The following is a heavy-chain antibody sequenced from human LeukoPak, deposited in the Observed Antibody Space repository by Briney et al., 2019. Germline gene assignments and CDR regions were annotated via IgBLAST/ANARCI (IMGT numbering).Heavy chain of an antibody. V-gene: IGHV1-69*04. CDR2: IIPIFGIA. J-gene: IGHJ3*02. CDR3: VVVAATGDAFDI. Sequence: ASVKVPCKASGGTFSSYAISWVRQAPGQGLEWMGRIIPIFGIANYAQKFQGRVTITADKSTSTAYMELSSLRSEDTAVYYCVVVAATGDAFDIWGQGTMVTVSS. D-gene: IGHD2-15*01. CDR1: GGTFSSYA.